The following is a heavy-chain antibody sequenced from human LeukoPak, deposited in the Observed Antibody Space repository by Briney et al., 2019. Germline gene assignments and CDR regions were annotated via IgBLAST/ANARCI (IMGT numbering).Heavy chain of an antibody. CDR3: ATKGYSSSWYNWFDP. CDR2: FDPEDGET. Sequence: ASVKVSCKVSGYTLTELSMRWVRQAPGKGLEWMGGFDPEDGETIYAQKFQGRVTMTEDTSTDTAYMELSSLRSEDTAVYYCATKGYSSSWYNWFDPWGQGTLVTVSS. J-gene: IGHJ5*02. V-gene: IGHV1-24*01. CDR1: GYTLTELS. D-gene: IGHD6-13*01.